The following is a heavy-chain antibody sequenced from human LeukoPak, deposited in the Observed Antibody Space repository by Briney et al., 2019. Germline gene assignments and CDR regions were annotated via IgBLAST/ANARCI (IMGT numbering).Heavy chain of an antibody. V-gene: IGHV3-30*02. CDR3: AKRGAVPAAFAY. CDR1: GFTFSSYG. D-gene: IGHD2-2*01. CDR2: IRYDGSNK. J-gene: IGHJ4*02. Sequence: TGGSLRLSCAASGFTFSSYGMHWVRQAPGKGLEWVAFIRYDGSNKYYADSVKGRFTISRDNSKNTLYLQMNSLRAEDTAVYYCAKRGAVPAAFAYWGQGTLVTVSS.